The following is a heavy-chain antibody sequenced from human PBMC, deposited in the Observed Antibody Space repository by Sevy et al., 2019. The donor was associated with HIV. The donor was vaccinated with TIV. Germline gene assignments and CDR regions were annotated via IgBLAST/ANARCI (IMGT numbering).Heavy chain of an antibody. CDR3: ARERVWNSGYLGGDYVESSFGMDV. J-gene: IGHJ6*02. CDR2: INSDGSST. Sequence: GGSLRLSCAASGFTFSSYWMHWVRQAPGKGLVWVSRINSDGSSTSYADSVKGRFTISRDNAKNSLYLQMNSLRAEDTAVYYCARERVWNSGYLGGDYVESSFGMDVWGQGTTVTVSS. V-gene: IGHV3-74*01. D-gene: IGHD5-12*01. CDR1: GFTFSSYW.